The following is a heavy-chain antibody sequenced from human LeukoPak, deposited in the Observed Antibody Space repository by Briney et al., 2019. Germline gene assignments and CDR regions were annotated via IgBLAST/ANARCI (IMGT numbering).Heavy chain of an antibody. CDR1: GYTFSDYY. D-gene: IGHD2-15*01. J-gene: IGHJ4*02. V-gene: IGHV1-2*02. CDR3: VRKSATRRTSEFDY. Sequence: GSSVKVPCKASGYTFSDYYIHWVRQAPGQGLEWMGWITPNSGGTKYAQRFQGRVTMTRDTTISTAYMDLSSLGSDDTAIFSCVRKSATRRTSEFDYWGQGTPVTVSS. CDR2: ITPNSGGT.